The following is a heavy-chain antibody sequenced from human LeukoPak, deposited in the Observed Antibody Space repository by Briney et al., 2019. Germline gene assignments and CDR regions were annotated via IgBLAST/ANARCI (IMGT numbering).Heavy chain of an antibody. CDR3: ASLPWGARYFDY. CDR2: IYTSGST. J-gene: IGHJ4*02. D-gene: IGHD1-26*01. CDR1: GDSISDYY. V-gene: IGHV4-4*07. Sequence: SETLSLTCTFSGDSISDYYWSWIRQPAGKGLEWIGRIYTSGSTSYNPSLKCPVTISLDRSKNQFSLKLNSVTAADTAVYYCASLPWGARYFDYWGQGTLVTVSS.